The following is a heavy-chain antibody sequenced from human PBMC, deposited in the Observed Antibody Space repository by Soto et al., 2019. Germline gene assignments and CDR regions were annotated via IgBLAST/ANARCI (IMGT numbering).Heavy chain of an antibody. CDR3: APHTLDTGMPSGY. J-gene: IGHJ4*02. CDR1: GFTFSSYS. D-gene: IGHD5-18*01. CDR2: ISSSSSTI. Sequence: GGSLRLSCAASGFTFSSYSMNWVRQVPGKGLEWVSYISSSSSTIYYADYVKGRFTISRDNAKNSLYLQMNSLRAEDTAVYYCAPHTLDTGMPSGYWGQGTLVTVSS. V-gene: IGHV3-48*01.